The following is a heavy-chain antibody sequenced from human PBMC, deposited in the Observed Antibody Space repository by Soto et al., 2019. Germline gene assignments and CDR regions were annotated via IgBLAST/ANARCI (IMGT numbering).Heavy chain of an antibody. Sequence: PGGSLRLSCAASGFTFSSYGMHWVRQAPGKGREWVAVISYDGSNKYYADSVKGRFTISRDNSKNTLYLQMNSLRAEDTAVYYCAKPHLTAAGTGRTFQHWGQGTLVTVSS. CDR2: ISYDGSNK. D-gene: IGHD6-13*01. CDR1: GFTFSSYG. J-gene: IGHJ1*01. CDR3: AKPHLTAAGTGRTFQH. V-gene: IGHV3-30*18.